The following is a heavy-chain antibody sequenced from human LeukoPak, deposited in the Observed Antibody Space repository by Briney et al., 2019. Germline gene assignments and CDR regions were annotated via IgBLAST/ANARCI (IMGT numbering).Heavy chain of an antibody. Sequence: SETLSLTCAVYGGSFSGYYWSWIRQPPGKGLEWIGEINHSGSTNYNPSLKSRVTISVDTSKNQFSLKLSSVTAADTAVYYCARANWNYVPFDYWGQGTLVTVSS. CDR3: ARANWNYVPFDY. CDR2: INHSGST. D-gene: IGHD1-7*01. J-gene: IGHJ4*02. V-gene: IGHV4-34*01. CDR1: GGSFSGYY.